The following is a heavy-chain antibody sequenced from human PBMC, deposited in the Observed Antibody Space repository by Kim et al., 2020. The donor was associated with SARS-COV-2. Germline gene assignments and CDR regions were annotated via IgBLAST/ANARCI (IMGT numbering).Heavy chain of an antibody. Sequence: SETLSLTCAVYGGSFSGYYWSWIRQPPGKGLEWIGEINHSGSTNYNPSLKSRVTISVDTSKNQFSLKLSSVTAADTAVYYCARGLKPIFWSGYYTSGFDYWGQGTLVTVSS. D-gene: IGHD3-3*01. CDR3: ARGLKPIFWSGYYTSGFDY. CDR1: GGSFSGYY. J-gene: IGHJ4*02. V-gene: IGHV4-34*01. CDR2: INHSGST.